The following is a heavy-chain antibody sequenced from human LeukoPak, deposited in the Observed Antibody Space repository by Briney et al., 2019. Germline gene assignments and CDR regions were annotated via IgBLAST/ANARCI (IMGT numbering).Heavy chain of an antibody. V-gene: IGHV3-74*01. J-gene: IGHJ4*02. CDR1: GFTFSNYW. CDR2: IKSDGSSI. D-gene: IGHD4-23*01. CDR3: ARDLDYGGYSNFDY. Sequence: GGSLRLSCAASGFTFSNYWMHWVRQAPGKGLVWVSRIKSDGSSIRYADSVKGRFTISRDNARTTLFLQMNSLRAEDTAVYYCARDLDYGGYSNFDYWGQGTLVTVSS.